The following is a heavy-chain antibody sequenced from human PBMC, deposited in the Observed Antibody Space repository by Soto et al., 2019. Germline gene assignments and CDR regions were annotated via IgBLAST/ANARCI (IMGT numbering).Heavy chain of an antibody. CDR2: ISNDGSEK. Sequence: PGGSLRLSCAASGFTFSSYAMQWVRQAPGKGLEWVAVISNDGSEKYYAGSVKGRSTISRDNSKNTLYLQMNSLRAEDTAVYYCARGPSPYTSGYFDDWGQGTLVTVSS. CDR1: GFTFSSYA. V-gene: IGHV3-30-3*01. D-gene: IGHD2-2*01. J-gene: IGHJ4*02. CDR3: ARGPSPYTSGYFDD.